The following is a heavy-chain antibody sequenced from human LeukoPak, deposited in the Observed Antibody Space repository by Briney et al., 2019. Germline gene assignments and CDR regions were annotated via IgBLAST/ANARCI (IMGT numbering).Heavy chain of an antibody. CDR2: INHSGST. CDR1: GWSFSGYY. J-gene: IGHJ6*02. CDR3: ARLGPAGNNPYYYYCGMDV. D-gene: IGHD6-19*01. V-gene: IGHV4-34*01. Sequence: PTATLSLTCAAYGWSFSGYYRSWIRQPPGKGLVWIGEINHSGSTKYNPSLKSRVTISVDTAKNQFSLKLSSVTAADTAVYYCARLGPAGNNPYYYYCGMDVWGQGTTVTVSS.